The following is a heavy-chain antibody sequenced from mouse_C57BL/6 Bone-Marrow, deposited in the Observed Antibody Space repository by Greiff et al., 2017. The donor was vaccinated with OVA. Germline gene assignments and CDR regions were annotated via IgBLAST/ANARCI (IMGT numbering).Heavy chain of an antibody. CDR3: EWGQRRLRYAMDY. CDR2: IYPRSGNT. D-gene: IGHD3-2*02. V-gene: IGHV1-81*01. Sequence: VQLQQSGAELARPGASVKLSCKASGYTFTSYGISWVKQRTGQGLEWIGEIYPRSGNTYYNEKFKGKATLTADKYANISYMELRSLTSEDSVVYGGEWGQRRLRYAMDYWGQGTSVTVSS. CDR1: GYTFTSYG. J-gene: IGHJ4*01.